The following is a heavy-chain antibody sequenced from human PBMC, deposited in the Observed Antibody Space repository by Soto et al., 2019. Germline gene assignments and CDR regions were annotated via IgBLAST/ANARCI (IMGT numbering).Heavy chain of an antibody. Sequence: SETPSLTCAVYGGSFIGYYWRWIRQPPGKGLEWVGEINHSGSTNYNPSLKFRVTISVDTSKNQFSLKLSSVTAAATAVYYCARAIGGVLSSWLFDPWGQGTLVTVSS. D-gene: IGHD6-13*01. CDR1: GGSFIGYY. CDR3: ARAIGGVLSSWLFDP. J-gene: IGHJ5*02. CDR2: INHSGST. V-gene: IGHV4-34*01.